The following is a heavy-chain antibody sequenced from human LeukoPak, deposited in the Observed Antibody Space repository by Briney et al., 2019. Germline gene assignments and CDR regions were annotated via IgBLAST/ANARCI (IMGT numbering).Heavy chain of an antibody. J-gene: IGHJ6*03. V-gene: IGHV4-4*02. CDR2: IYHSGST. CDR3: ATWRYCSGGSCYGNYYMDV. CDR1: GGSISSSNW. Sequence: PSETLSLTCAVSGGSISSSNWWSWVRQPPGKGLEWIGEIYHSGSTNYNPSLKSRVTISVDKSKNQFSLKLSSVTAADTAVYYCATWRYCSGGSCYGNYYMDVWGKGTTVTVSS. D-gene: IGHD2-15*01.